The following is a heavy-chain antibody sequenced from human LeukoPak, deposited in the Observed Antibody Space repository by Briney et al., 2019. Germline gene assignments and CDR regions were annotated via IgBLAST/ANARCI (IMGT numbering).Heavy chain of an antibody. CDR2: IYYSGST. CDR3: ARGGSGWNYYYYYMDV. J-gene: IGHJ6*03. Sequence: PSETLSLTCTVSGGSINSYYWSWIRQPPGKELEWIGYIYYSGSTNYNPSLKSRVTISVHTFKNQFALKLSSVTAADTAVYYCARGGSGWNYYYYYMDVWGKGTTVTISS. D-gene: IGHD6-19*01. V-gene: IGHV4-59*08. CDR1: GGSINSYY.